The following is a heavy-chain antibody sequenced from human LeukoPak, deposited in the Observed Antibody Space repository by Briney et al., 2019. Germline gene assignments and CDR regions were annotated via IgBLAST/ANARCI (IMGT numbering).Heavy chain of an antibody. Sequence: PSETLSLTCAVYGGSFSGYYWSWIRQPPGKGLEWIGEINHSGSTNYNPSLKSRVTMSVDTSKNQFSLKLSSVTAADTAVYYCARDLRYSGSYGDAFDIWGQGTMVTVSS. CDR2: INHSGST. CDR1: GGSFSGYY. D-gene: IGHD1-26*01. V-gene: IGHV4-34*01. CDR3: ARDLRYSGSYGDAFDI. J-gene: IGHJ3*02.